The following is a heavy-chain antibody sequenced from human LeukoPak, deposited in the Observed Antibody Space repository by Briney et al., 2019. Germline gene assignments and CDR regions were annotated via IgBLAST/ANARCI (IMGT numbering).Heavy chain of an antibody. CDR2: INHSGST. V-gene: IGHV4-34*01. CDR1: GGSFSGYY. CDR3: ARAGSSSLRGHFDY. Sequence: PSETLSLTCAVYGGSFSGYYWSWIRQPPGKGLEWIGEINHSGSTNYNPSLKSRVTISVDTSKNQFSLKLSSVTAADTAVYYCARAGSSSLRGHFDYWGQGTLVTVSS. J-gene: IGHJ4*02. D-gene: IGHD6-6*01.